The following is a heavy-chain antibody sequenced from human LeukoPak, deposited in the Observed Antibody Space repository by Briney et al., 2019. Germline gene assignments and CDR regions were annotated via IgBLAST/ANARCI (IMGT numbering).Heavy chain of an antibody. J-gene: IGHJ4*02. CDR1: GFTLSSYG. CDR3: ANDLYYAHSRVDY. V-gene: IGHV3-30*02. CDR2: IRYDGSNK. Sequence: QPGGSLRLSCAASGFTLSSYGMHWLRQAPGKGLEWLAFIRYDGSNKYYADSVKGRFTITIDNSKNALYQQMSRKSDENTVDYYCANDLYYAHSRVDYWGQGTLVTVSS. D-gene: IGHD3-22*01.